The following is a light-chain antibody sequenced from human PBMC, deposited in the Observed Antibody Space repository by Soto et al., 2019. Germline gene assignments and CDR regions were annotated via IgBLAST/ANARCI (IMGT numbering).Light chain of an antibody. Sequence: DIQVTQSPSTLSASVGDRVTITCRASQPISTWLAWYQEKPGKAPKLLIYDASSLAGGVPSRFSGSGSGTEFTLTISSLQPDDFATYYCHQYNYYRPTFGQGTKVEIK. CDR1: QPISTW. CDR3: HQYNYYRPT. V-gene: IGKV1-5*01. J-gene: IGKJ1*01. CDR2: DAS.